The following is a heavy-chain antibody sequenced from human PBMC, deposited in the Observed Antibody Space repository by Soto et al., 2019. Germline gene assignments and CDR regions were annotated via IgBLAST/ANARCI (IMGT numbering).Heavy chain of an antibody. CDR1: GYTFTSYD. CDR2: MNPHSQKT. Sequence: ASVKVSCKTSGYTFTSYDINWVRQATGQGLEWMGWMNPHSQKTGYTEKIEGRVTMTMNTSITTAYMELSGLTSQDTAVYYWATWGGGHWGQGTQVTVSS. V-gene: IGHV1-8*01. J-gene: IGHJ4*02. CDR3: ATWGGGH. D-gene: IGHD3-16*01.